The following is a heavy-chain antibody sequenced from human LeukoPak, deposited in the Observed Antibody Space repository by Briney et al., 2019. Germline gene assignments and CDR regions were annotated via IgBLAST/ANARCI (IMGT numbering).Heavy chain of an antibody. CDR3: ARGPGRGYSYGAYFDY. V-gene: IGHV3-11*01. D-gene: IGHD5-18*01. CDR2: ISSSGTTI. Sequence: GGSLRLSCAASGFTFSDYYMSWIRQAPGKGLEWVSYISSSGTTIYYADSVKGRFTISRDNAKNSLYLQMDSLRAEDTAVYYCARGPGRGYSYGAYFDYWGQGTLVTVSS. J-gene: IGHJ4*02. CDR1: GFTFSDYY.